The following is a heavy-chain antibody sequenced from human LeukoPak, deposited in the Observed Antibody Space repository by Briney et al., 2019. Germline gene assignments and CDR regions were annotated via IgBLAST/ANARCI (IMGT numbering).Heavy chain of an antibody. CDR3: SRARIPFYMFTFGGVPFDY. D-gene: IGHD3-16*01. V-gene: IGHV1-2*02. CDR2: INPNNGAT. J-gene: IGHJ4*02. CDR1: GYTFTDYY. Sequence: ASVKVSCKASGYTFTDYYLHWVRQAPGQGLDWMGWINPNNGATNYAQKFQGKVSMTRDTSISTAYMELSRLRSDDTAVYYCSRARIPFYMFTFGGVPFDYWGQGTLVTVSS.